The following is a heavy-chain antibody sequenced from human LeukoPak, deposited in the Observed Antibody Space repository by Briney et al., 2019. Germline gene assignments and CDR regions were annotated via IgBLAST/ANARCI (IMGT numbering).Heavy chain of an antibody. CDR3: ARHYSVPVIAWFDP. CDR2: IYYSGSA. CDR1: GGSISSSSYY. Sequence: SETLSLTCTVSGGSISSSSYYGGWIRQPPGKGLEWIVSIYYSGSAYYNPSLKSSVTISVNTSKNQFSLKLSSVTAADTAVYYCARHYSVPVIAWFDPWGQGTLVTVSS. J-gene: IGHJ5*02. V-gene: IGHV4-39*01. D-gene: IGHD3-22*01.